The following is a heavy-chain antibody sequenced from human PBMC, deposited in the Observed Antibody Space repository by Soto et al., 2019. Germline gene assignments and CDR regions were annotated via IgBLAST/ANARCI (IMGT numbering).Heavy chain of an antibody. D-gene: IGHD5-12*01. V-gene: IGHV5-51*01. Sequence: GESLKISCKGSGYSFTSYWICWVRQMPVKGLEFMGIIYPVYSDTRYSPSFHGHVTISSYNSISTSYLQLISLKASYTAMYYCARLSDIAATLIDYWGQGTLVTVSS. CDR3: ARLSDIAATLIDY. J-gene: IGHJ4*02. CDR1: GYSFTSYW. CDR2: IYPVYSDT.